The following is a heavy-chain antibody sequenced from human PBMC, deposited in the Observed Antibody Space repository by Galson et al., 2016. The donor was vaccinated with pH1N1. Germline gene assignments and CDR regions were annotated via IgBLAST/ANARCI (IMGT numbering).Heavy chain of an antibody. CDR1: GFTFSTYA. CDR2: ITGRGGST. D-gene: IGHD5-18*01. Sequence: SLRLSCAASGFTFSTYAMIWVRQAPGKGPEWVSIITGRGGSTYYADSVKGWFTISRDNSKNTMVLQMNSLRAEDTAVYYCAKAGYSYGNNYYYMDVWGKGTTVTVSS. J-gene: IGHJ6*03. V-gene: IGHV3-23*01. CDR3: AKAGYSYGNNYYYMDV.